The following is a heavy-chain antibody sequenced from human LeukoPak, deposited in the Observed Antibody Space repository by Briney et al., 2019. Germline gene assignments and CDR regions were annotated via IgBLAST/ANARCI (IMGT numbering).Heavy chain of an antibody. CDR1: GYIFTNYW. J-gene: IGHJ4*02. CDR3: ARQSRDGSKTRGYYFDY. V-gene: IGHV5-51*01. D-gene: IGHD3-10*01. Sequence: PGESLKFSCQASGYIFTNYWIGGVRQMPGKGLEAMGIIYPADSDTTYSPSFQGQVTISADKSINTVYLQWSSLKASDTAMYYCARQSRDGSKTRGYYFDYWGQGTLVTVSS. CDR2: IYPADSDT.